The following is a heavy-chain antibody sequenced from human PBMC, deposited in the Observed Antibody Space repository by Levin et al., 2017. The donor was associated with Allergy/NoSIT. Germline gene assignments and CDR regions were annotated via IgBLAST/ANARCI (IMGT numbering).Heavy chain of an antibody. J-gene: IGHJ6*02. Sequence: GESLKISCKASGYTFTGYYMHWVRQAPGQGLEWMGWINPNSGGTNYAQKFQGRVTMTRDTSISTAYMELSRLRSDDTAVYYCASSYSSGWYDYYYYGMDVWGQGTTVTVSS. CDR1: GYTFTGYY. CDR2: INPNSGGT. CDR3: ASSYSSGWYDYYYYGMDV. V-gene: IGHV1-2*02. D-gene: IGHD6-19*01.